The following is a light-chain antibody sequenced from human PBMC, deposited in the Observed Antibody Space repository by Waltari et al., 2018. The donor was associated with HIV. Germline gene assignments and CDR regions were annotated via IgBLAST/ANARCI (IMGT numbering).Light chain of an antibody. Sequence: MLTQPHSVSESPGKTVTISCTRSSGSIASNYVQWYQQRPGSAPTTVIYEDNQRPSGVPDRFSGSIDSSSNSASLTISGLKTEDEADYYCQSYDSSNHVVFGGGTKLTVL. V-gene: IGLV6-57*03. CDR1: SGSIASNY. CDR2: EDN. J-gene: IGLJ2*01. CDR3: QSYDSSNHVV.